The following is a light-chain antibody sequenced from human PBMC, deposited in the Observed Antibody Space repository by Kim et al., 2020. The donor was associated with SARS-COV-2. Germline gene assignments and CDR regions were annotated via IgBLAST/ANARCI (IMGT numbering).Light chain of an antibody. Sequence: PGDRATLSCWASATVDSDKLAWYQQKYGQAPRLLIYGASNRAVGTPLRFSGSGSATDFTLTISSLEPEDFAVYYCQQYGDSLYTFGQGTKLE. CDR3: QQYGDSLYT. J-gene: IGKJ2*01. CDR2: GAS. CDR1: ATVDSDK. V-gene: IGKV3-20*01.